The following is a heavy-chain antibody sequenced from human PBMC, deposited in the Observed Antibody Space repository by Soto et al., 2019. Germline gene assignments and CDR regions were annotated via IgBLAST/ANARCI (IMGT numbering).Heavy chain of an antibody. CDR3: AKDSSSSWFDAFDI. D-gene: IGHD6-13*01. CDR1: GFTFSSYG. Sequence: PGGSLRLSCAASGFTFSSYGMHWVRQAPGKGLEWVAVISYDGNFIYYADSVKGRFTISRDNAKSSLYLQMTTLKAEDTAVYYCAKDSSSSWFDAFDIWGQGTMVTVSS. CDR2: ISYDGNFI. J-gene: IGHJ3*02. V-gene: IGHV3-30*18.